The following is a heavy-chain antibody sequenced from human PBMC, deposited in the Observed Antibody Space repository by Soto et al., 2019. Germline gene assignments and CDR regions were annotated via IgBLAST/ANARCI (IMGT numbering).Heavy chain of an antibody. CDR2: INSGNGDT. V-gene: IGHV1-3*01. CDR1: GYPFTRYA. Sequence: ASVKVSCKASGYPFTRYAMHWVRQAPGQRLEWMGWINSGNGDTKYSQKFQGRVTITRDTSASTAYMELSSLIFEDTAVYYCARARTGSPSEFFQFWGRGNLVTVSS. D-gene: IGHD1-26*01. J-gene: IGHJ1*01. CDR3: ARARTGSPSEFFQF.